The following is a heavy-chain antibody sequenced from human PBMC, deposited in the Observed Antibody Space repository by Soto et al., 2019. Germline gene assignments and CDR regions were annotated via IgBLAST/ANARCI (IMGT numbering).Heavy chain of an antibody. Sequence: PGESLKISCKGSGYSFTSYWMSWVRQAPGKGLEWVANIKGDGTEIYYVDSVKGRFTISRDNAKNSLYLQMNSLRAEDTAVYYCARLVSAAANDYWGQGALVTVSS. D-gene: IGHD1-26*01. CDR1: GYSFTSYW. CDR3: ARLVSAAANDY. J-gene: IGHJ4*02. CDR2: IKGDGTEI. V-gene: IGHV3-7*04.